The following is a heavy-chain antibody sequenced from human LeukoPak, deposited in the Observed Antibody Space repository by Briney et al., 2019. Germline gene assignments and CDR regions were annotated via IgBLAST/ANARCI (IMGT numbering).Heavy chain of an antibody. CDR2: IWYGGSNK. Sequence: GRSLRLSCAASGFTFSSYGMHWVRQAPGKGLEWVAVIWYGGSNKYYADSVKGRFTISRDNSKNTLYLQMNSLRAEDTAVYYCARDAPGIAVAGTLVDYWGQGTLVTVSS. D-gene: IGHD6-19*01. J-gene: IGHJ4*02. V-gene: IGHV3-33*01. CDR1: GFTFSSYG. CDR3: ARDAPGIAVAGTLVDY.